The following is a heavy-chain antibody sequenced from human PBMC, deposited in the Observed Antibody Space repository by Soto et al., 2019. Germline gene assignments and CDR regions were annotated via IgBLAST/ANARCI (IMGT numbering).Heavy chain of an antibody. J-gene: IGHJ4*02. D-gene: IGHD3-22*01. V-gene: IGHV3-30-3*01. CDR1: GFTFSSYA. CDR2: ISYDGSNK. Sequence: PGGSLRLSCAASGFTFSSYAMHWVRQAPGKGLEWVAVISYDGSNKYYADSVKGRFTISRDNSKNTLYLQMNSLRAEDTAVYYCARDLSYDSSGYYYYFDYWGQGTLVTVSS. CDR3: ARDLSYDSSGYYYYFDY.